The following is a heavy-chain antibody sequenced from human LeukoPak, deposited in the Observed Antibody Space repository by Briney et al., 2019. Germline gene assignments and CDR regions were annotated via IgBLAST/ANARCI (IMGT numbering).Heavy chain of an antibody. D-gene: IGHD6-19*01. CDR2: IYYSGST. Sequence: PSETLSLTCTVFGGSISSSSYYWGWIRQPPGKGLEWIGSIYYSGSTYYNPSLKSRVTISVDTSKNQFSLKLSSVTAADTAVYYCARLPYSSGWYLASDAFDIWGQGTMVTVSS. V-gene: IGHV4-39*07. CDR1: GGSISSSSYY. CDR3: ARLPYSSGWYLASDAFDI. J-gene: IGHJ3*02.